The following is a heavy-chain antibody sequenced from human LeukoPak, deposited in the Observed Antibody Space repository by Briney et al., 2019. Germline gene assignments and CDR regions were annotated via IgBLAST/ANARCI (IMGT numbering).Heavy chain of an antibody. CDR3: ARASYYYDTTGLGAVDL. CDR2: INWNSDNI. V-gene: IGHV3-9*01. CDR1: GFTFNDHA. D-gene: IGHD3-22*01. J-gene: IGHJ3*01. Sequence: AGRSLRLSCAASGFTFNDHAMYWVRQAPGKGLEWVSGINWNSDNIGYADSVKGRFTISRDDAKKSLFLQMNSLRAEDTALYYCARASYYYDTTGLGAVDLWGQGTMVTVSS.